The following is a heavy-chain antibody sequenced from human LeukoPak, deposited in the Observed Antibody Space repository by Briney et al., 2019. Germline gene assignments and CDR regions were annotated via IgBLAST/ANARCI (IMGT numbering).Heavy chain of an antibody. Sequence: GGSLRLSCAAPGFTFNNFAMTWVRQAPGKGLEWVSTISGSGERPYYEDSVKCRFAISRDNSKNRVYLQLNSLSGEGSAVYYCGEAAREGGLFGDRLWGQGTLVTVSS. CDR1: GFTFNNFA. CDR2: ISGSGERP. J-gene: IGHJ4*02. V-gene: IGHV3-23*01. D-gene: IGHD3-10*02. CDR3: GEAAREGGLFGDRL.